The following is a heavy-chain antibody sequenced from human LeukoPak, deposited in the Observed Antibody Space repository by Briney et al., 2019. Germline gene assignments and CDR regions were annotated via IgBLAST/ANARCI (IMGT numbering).Heavy chain of an antibody. CDR3: AASEGSGWYGVDY. Sequence: ASVKVSCKASGYTFTGYYMHWVRQAPGQGLEWMGWINPNSGGTSYAQKFQGRVTMTRDTSISTAYMELSRLRSDDTAVYYCAASEGSGWYGVDYWGQGTLVTVSS. J-gene: IGHJ4*02. CDR1: GYTFTGYY. D-gene: IGHD6-19*01. V-gene: IGHV1-2*02. CDR2: INPNSGGT.